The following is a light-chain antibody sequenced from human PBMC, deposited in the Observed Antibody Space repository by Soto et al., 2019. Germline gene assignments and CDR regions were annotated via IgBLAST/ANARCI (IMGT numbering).Light chain of an antibody. Sequence: QSVLTQPASVSGSPGQSITISCTGSSSDVGGHDSVSWYQHHPGRAPQLVIFDVRNLPSGVSSRFSGSKSANTASLTISGLQAEDEADYYCASYTDFHTYVFGTGTKVTVL. CDR2: DVR. CDR1: SSDVGGHDS. CDR3: ASYTDFHTYV. V-gene: IGLV2-14*03. J-gene: IGLJ1*01.